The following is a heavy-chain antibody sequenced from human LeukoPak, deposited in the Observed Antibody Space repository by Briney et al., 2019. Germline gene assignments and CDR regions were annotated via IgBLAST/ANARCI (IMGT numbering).Heavy chain of an antibody. CDR1: GFTFSSYG. J-gene: IGHJ4*02. V-gene: IGHV3-33*06. CDR3: AKDRRGAVAELDY. D-gene: IGHD6-19*01. CDR2: IWYDGSNK. Sequence: GRSLRLSCAASGFTFSSYGMHWVRQAPGKGLEWVAVIWYDGSNKYYADSVKGRFTIPRDNSKNTLYLQMNSLRAEDTAVYYCAKDRRGAVAELDYWGQGTLVTVSS.